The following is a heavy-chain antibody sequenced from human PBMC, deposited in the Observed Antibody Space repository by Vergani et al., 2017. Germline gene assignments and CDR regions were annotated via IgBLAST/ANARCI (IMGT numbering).Heavy chain of an antibody. J-gene: IGHJ4*02. CDR3: TRGLLDDNYAFFYY. CDR2: IWSKTYGGTT. D-gene: IGHD5-24*01. Sequence: EVHLVESGGGLVQPGRSLRLSCSGSGFTLGDYAMTWVRQAPGKGLEWGAFIWSKTYGGTTEYAASVKGIFTISRDECKSIAYLQMSSLEADDKAVYYCTRGLLDDNYAFFYYLGQGTPVTVAP. V-gene: IGHV3-49*04. CDR1: GFTLGDYA.